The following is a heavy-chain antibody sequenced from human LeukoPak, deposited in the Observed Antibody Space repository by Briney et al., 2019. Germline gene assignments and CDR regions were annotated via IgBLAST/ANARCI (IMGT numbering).Heavy chain of an antibody. CDR3: ARQQQQLWYD. Sequence: EPGGSLRLSCVASGFTFSNSGMHWVRQAPGKGLEWAALIWYDGINEYYADSVKGRFTISRDDSKNTLYLQMNSLRAEDTAVYFCARQQQQLWYDWGQGTLVTVSS. V-gene: IGHV3-33*01. D-gene: IGHD5-18*01. CDR1: GFTFSNSG. CDR2: IWYDGINE. J-gene: IGHJ4*02.